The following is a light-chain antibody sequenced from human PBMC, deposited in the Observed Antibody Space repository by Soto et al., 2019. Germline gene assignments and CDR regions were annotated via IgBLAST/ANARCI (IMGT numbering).Light chain of an antibody. V-gene: IGKV3-15*01. CDR3: QPSTKRPQLP. Sequence: EIVMTQSPDTLSVSLGERPTLSCRGSQSVGRQLAWYPPTPGQAPRLLSYGASTRATAIPDRFSGIGSGTEFTLTLRRLQSEDFAVYDGQPSTKRPQLPVGGGTQVEIK. CDR1: QSVGRQ. CDR2: GAS. J-gene: IGKJ4*01.